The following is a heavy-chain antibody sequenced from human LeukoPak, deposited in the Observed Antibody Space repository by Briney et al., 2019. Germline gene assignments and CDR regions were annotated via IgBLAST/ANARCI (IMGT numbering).Heavy chain of an antibody. CDR1: GGTFSSYA. J-gene: IGHJ5*02. Sequence: GASVKVSCKASGGTFSSYAISWVRQAPGQGLEWMGGIIPIFGTANYAQKFQGRVTITADESTSTAYMELSSLRSEDTAVYYCARTGSGSYYFGWFDPWGQEPWSPSPQ. CDR3: ARTGSGSYYFGWFDP. V-gene: IGHV1-69*01. D-gene: IGHD3-10*01. CDR2: IIPIFGTA.